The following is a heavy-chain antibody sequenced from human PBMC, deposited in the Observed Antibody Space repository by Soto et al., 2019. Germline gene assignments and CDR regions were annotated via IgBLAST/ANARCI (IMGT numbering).Heavy chain of an antibody. CDR2: ITVGTGNT. J-gene: IGHJ4*02. CDR3: AAGDSSGYYGG. D-gene: IGHD3-22*01. Sequence: QMQLVQSGPEVKKPGTSVKVSCKASGFTFTSSSVQWVRQARGQRLEWIGWITVGTGNTNYAQKCQERVTITRDMSTSTAYMELSNLRSEDTALYYCAAGDSSGYYGGWGQGTQVTVSS. CDR1: GFTFTSSS. V-gene: IGHV1-58*01.